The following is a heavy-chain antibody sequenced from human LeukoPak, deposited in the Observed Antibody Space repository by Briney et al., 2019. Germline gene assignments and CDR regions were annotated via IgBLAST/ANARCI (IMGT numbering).Heavy chain of an antibody. D-gene: IGHD4-11*01. V-gene: IGHV3-30*02. CDR2: IRYDGSNK. CDR3: AKAGPVTTKVFDY. CDR1: GLTFSNYG. Sequence: GGSLRLSCVASGLTFSNYGMHWVRQAPGKGLEWVAFIRYDGSNKYYADSVKGRFTISRDNSKNTLYLQMNSLRAEDTAVYYCAKAGPVTTKVFDYWGQGTLVTVSS. J-gene: IGHJ4*02.